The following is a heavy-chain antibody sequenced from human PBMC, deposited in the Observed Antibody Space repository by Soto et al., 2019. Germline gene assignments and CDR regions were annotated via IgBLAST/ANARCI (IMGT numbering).Heavy chain of an antibody. Sequence: GGSLRLSCAASGFTFSSYWMSWVRQAPGKGLEWVANIKQDGSEKYYVDSVKGRFTISRDNSKNTLYLQMTSLRAEDTAVYYCAEDSYYHDSTGYYIFDYWGQGTLVTVSS. CDR2: IKQDGSEK. CDR3: AEDSYYHDSTGYYIFDY. D-gene: IGHD3-22*01. V-gene: IGHV3-7*01. CDR1: GFTFSSYW. J-gene: IGHJ4*02.